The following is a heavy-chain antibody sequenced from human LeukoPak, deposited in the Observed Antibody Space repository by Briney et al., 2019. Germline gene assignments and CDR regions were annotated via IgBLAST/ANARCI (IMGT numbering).Heavy chain of an antibody. CDR2: ISIAGNTE. D-gene: IGHD6-13*01. J-gene: IGHJ4*02. CDR3: AREGSGSTWSSFDF. CDR1: GFTFSSYA. Sequence: GGSLRLSCAASGFTFSSYAMHWVRQAPGKGLEWVAVISIAGNTEHYADSVKGRFTISRDNSMNTMYLQMNSLRPEDTAVYSCAREGSGSTWSSFDFWGQGSLVTVSS. V-gene: IGHV3-30-3*01.